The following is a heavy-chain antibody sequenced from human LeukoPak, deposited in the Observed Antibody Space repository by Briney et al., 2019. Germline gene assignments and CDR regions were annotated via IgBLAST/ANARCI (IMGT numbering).Heavy chain of an antibody. CDR3: ARGPRYSSGWYFDY. CDR1: GFTFSSYW. V-gene: IGHV3-7*01. Sequence: PGGSLRLSCAASGFTFSSYWMSWVRQAPGKGLEWVANIKQDGSEKYYVDSVKGRFTISRDNAKNTLYLQMNSLRAEDTAVYYCARGPRYSSGWYFDYWGQGTLVTVSS. D-gene: IGHD6-19*01. J-gene: IGHJ4*02. CDR2: IKQDGSEK.